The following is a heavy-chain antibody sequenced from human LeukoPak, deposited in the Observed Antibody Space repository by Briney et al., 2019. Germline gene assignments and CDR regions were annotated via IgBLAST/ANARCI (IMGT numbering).Heavy chain of an antibody. J-gene: IGHJ4*02. D-gene: IGHD3-22*01. V-gene: IGHV1-2*02. CDR1: GYTFTGYY. CDR2: INPNSGGT. CDR3: ARADYYDSSGYPHY. Sequence: ASVKVSCKASGYTFTGYYMHWVRQAPGQGLEWMGWINPNSGGTNYAQKFQGRVTMTRDTSISTAYMELSRLRSDDTAVYYCARADYYDSSGYPHYWGQGTLVTVSS.